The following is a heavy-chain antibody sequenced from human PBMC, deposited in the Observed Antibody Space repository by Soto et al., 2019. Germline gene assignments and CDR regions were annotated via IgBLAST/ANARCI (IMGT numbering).Heavy chain of an antibody. D-gene: IGHD6-19*01. V-gene: IGHV3-23*01. Sequence: PGGTLRLSCVASAFTFGSYAMSWVRRAPGKGLEWVSTINDSGDLRYYAECVRGRFTISRDNSKNTLYLEVNDLRAEDTARYHCAKAFGDWYPFEKWGLGSLVTVSS. CDR1: AFTFGSYA. J-gene: IGHJ4*02. CDR3: AKAFGDWYPFEK. CDR2: INDSGDLR.